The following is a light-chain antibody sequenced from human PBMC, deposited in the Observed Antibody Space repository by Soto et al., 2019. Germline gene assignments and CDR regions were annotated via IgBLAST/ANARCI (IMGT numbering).Light chain of an antibody. V-gene: IGKV3-11*01. CDR1: QSIYSD. CDR3: QQRSNWPTIT. J-gene: IGKJ5*01. Sequence: EIVITQSPATLAVSPGETTRLSCRASQSIYSDVAWYQQKLGQTPRLLIHEASNRANGIPASFIGSGSGTDFTLTISSLEPEDFAVYYCQQRSNWPTITFGQGTRLEIK. CDR2: EAS.